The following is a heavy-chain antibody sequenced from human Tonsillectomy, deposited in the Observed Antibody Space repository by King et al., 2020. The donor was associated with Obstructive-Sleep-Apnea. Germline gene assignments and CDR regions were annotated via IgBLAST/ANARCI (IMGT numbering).Heavy chain of an antibody. CDR2: IYYSGST. CDR3: ARIGFIDAFDI. Sequence: QLQESGPGLVKPSETLSLTCTVSGGFISSYYWSWIRQPPGKGLEWIGYIYYSGSTNYNPSLKSRVTISVDTSKNQISLKLSSVTAADTALYYCARIGFIDAFDIWGQGTMVTVSS. V-gene: IGHV4-59*01. CDR1: GGFISSYY. J-gene: IGHJ3*02.